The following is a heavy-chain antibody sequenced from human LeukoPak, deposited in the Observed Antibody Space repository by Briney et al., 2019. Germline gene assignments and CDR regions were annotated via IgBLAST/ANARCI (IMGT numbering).Heavy chain of an antibody. V-gene: IGHV4-38-2*02. CDR2: IYHSGST. Sequence: PSETLSLTCTVSGYSISSGYYWGWIRQPPGKGLEWIGSIYHSGSTYYNPPLKSRVTISVDTSKNQLSLKLSSVTAPDTAVYYCTRVGSGYDSLVYFDYWGQGTLVTVSS. J-gene: IGHJ4*02. CDR1: GYSISSGYY. CDR3: TRVGSGYDSLVYFDY. D-gene: IGHD5-12*01.